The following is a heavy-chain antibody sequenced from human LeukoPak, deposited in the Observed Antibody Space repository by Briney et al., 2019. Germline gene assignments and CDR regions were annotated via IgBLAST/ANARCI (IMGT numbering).Heavy chain of an antibody. CDR1: GDFISTSTDY. D-gene: IGHD3-22*01. CDR2: SYYTDST. V-gene: IGHV4-39*01. Sequence: KPSGTLSLTCIASGDFISTSTDYWGRISQPPGKRRDWIGSSYYTDSTHYKPSLRGRVSISVDTTNNQFSLRLSSVTAADTAMYYCARHRDFHDSSGYLPAFDVWGQGRLINVSS. J-gene: IGHJ3*01. CDR3: ARHRDFHDSSGYLPAFDV.